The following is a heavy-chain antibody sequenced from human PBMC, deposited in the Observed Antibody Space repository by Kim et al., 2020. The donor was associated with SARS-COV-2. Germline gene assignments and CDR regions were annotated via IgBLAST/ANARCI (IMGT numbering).Heavy chain of an antibody. CDR1: GGSFSGYY. Sequence: SETLSLTCAVYGGSFSGYYWSWIRQPPGKGLEWIGEINHSGSTNYNPSLKSRVTISVDTSKNQFSLKLSSVTAADTAVYYCARALWGGTTLGYWGQGTLV. V-gene: IGHV4-34*01. J-gene: IGHJ4*02. CDR2: INHSGST. CDR3: ARALWGGTTLGY. D-gene: IGHD1-7*01.